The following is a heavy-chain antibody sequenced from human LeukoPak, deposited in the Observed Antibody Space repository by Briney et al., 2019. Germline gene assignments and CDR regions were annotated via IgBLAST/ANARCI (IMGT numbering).Heavy chain of an antibody. CDR3: ARGYHDVLTGLYHWFDP. CDR1: GGSISNYY. Sequence: SETLSLTCTVFGGSISNYYWNWIRQPPGKGLEWIGYIHYSGSTKYNPSLKGRVLISLATSNNQFSLKLSYVTAADTAMYYCARGYHDVLTGLYHWFDPWGQGTLVTVSS. J-gene: IGHJ5*02. CDR2: IHYSGST. V-gene: IGHV4-59*12. D-gene: IGHD3-9*01.